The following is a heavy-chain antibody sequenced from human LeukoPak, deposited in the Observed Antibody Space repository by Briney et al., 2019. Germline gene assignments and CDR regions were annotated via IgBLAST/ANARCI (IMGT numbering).Heavy chain of an antibody. Sequence: PSETLSLTCTVSGGSISSYYWSWIRQPPGKGLEWIGYIYYSGSTNYNPSLKSRVTISVDTSKNQFSLKLSSVTAADTAVYYCARGTDTDCSSTSCYAFDIWGQGTMVTVSS. CDR2: IYYSGST. CDR1: GGSISSYY. CDR3: ARGTDTDCSSTSCYAFDI. V-gene: IGHV4-59*01. J-gene: IGHJ3*02. D-gene: IGHD2-2*01.